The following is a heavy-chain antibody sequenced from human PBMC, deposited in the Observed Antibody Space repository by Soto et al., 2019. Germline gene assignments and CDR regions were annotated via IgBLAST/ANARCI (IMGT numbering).Heavy chain of an antibody. CDR2: INPNSGGT. V-gene: IGHV1-2*02. CDR1: GYTFTGYY. D-gene: IGHD2-2*01. CDR3: ARDPASDPIVVVPAAILDY. Sequence: ASVKVSCKASGYTFTGYYMHWVRQAPGQGLEWMGWINPNSGGTNYAQKFQGRVTMTRDTSISTAYMELSRLRSDDTAVYYCARDPASDPIVVVPAAILDYWGQGTLVTVSS. J-gene: IGHJ4*02.